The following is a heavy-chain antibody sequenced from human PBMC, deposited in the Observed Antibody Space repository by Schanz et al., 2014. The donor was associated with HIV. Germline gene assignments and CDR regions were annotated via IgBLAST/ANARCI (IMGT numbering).Heavy chain of an antibody. Sequence: EVLLVESGGGFVQPGGSLRLSCATSGFPFAAYAMTWVRQAPGKGLEWVSAIDGVGDNTYYADSVKGRFTISRDNSKNTVYLXMSGLRAEDTAVYYCANQRYSGTYRPFDYWGRGTLVTVSS. CDR2: IDGVGDNT. V-gene: IGHV3-23*04. D-gene: IGHD1-26*01. CDR1: GFPFAAYA. CDR3: ANQRYSGTYRPFDY. J-gene: IGHJ4*02.